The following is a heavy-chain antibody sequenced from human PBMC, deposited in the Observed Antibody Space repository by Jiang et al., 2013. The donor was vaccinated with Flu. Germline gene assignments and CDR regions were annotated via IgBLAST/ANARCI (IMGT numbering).Heavy chain of an antibody. V-gene: IGHV4-59*01. Sequence: PGLVKPSETLSLTCTVSGGSISSYYWSWIRQPPGKGLEWIGYIYYSGSTNYNPSLKSRVTISVDTSKNQFSLKLSSVTAADTAVYYCARVYYYSSSWYFDYWGQGTLVTVSS. J-gene: IGHJ4*02. CDR1: GGSISSYY. CDR2: IYYSGST. D-gene: IGHD6-13*01. CDR3: ARVYYYSSSWYFDY.